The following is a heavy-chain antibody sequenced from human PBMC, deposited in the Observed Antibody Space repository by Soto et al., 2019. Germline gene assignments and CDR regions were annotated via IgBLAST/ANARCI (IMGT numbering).Heavy chain of an antibody. Sequence: SETLSLTCTVSGGSISSGDYYWSRTRQPPGKGLGGIGYIYYSGSTTYNPSLKSRVTISVDTSKNQFSLKLSSLTAADTAVYYCARHKDYCSSTSCSRPHFDYWGQGTLVTVSS. D-gene: IGHD2-2*01. V-gene: IGHV4-61*08. CDR2: IYYSGST. J-gene: IGHJ4*02. CDR3: ARHKDYCSSTSCSRPHFDY. CDR1: GGSISSGDYY.